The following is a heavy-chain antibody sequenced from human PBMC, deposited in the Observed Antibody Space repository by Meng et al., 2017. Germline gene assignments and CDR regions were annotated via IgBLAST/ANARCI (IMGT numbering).Heavy chain of an antibody. D-gene: IGHD6-19*01. CDR2: ISYDGSNK. CDR3: ASGSQWLFPY. J-gene: IGHJ4*02. Sequence: QVRPVGSGGGAVQPGRSLTLACAASGFTFRSYAMHGVRQAPGKGLEWVAVISYDGSNKYYADSVKGRFTISRDNSKNTLYLQMNSLRAEDTAVYYCASGSQWLFPYWGQGTLVTVSS. CDR1: GFTFRSYA. V-gene: IGHV3-30*01.